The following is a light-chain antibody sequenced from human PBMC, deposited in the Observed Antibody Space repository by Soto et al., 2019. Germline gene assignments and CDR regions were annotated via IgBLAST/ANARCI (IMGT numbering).Light chain of an antibody. V-gene: IGLV1-40*01. Sequence: QSVLTQPPSVSGAPGQRVTISCTGSSSNIGAGYDVHWYQQLPGTAPELLIYCNSNRPSGVPDRFSGYKSGPSASLDITGLQAEDEADYYCQSYDSSLSGVVLGGGTKLTVL. CDR3: QSYDSSLSGVV. CDR2: CNS. CDR1: SSNIGAGYD. J-gene: IGLJ2*01.